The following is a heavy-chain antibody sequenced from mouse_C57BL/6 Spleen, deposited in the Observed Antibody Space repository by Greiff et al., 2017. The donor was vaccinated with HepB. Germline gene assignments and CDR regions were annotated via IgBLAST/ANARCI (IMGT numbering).Heavy chain of an antibody. V-gene: IGHV1-72*01. CDR1: GYTFTSYW. CDR3: ARLVYDGYYAWFAY. CDR2: IDPNSGGT. Sequence: QVQLQQPGAELVKPGASVKLSCKASGYTFTSYWMHWVKQRPGRGLEWIGRIDPNSGGTKYNEKFQSKATLTVDKPSSTAYMQLSSLTSEDSAVDYCARLVYDGYYAWFAYWGQGTLVTVSA. J-gene: IGHJ3*01. D-gene: IGHD2-3*01.